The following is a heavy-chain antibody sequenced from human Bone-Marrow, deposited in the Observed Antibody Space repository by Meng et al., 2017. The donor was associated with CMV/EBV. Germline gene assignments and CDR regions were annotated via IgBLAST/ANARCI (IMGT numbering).Heavy chain of an antibody. D-gene: IGHD6-19*01. J-gene: IGHJ4*02. CDR1: GGSISSSSYY. V-gene: IGHV4-39*01. CDR3: AGLPAGYSSGYGSDY. Sequence: GSLRLSCTVSGGSISSSSYYWGWIRQPPGKGLKWIGSIYYSGSTYYNPSLKSRVTISVDTSKNQFSLKLSSVTAADTAVYYCAGLPAGYSSGYGSDYWGQGTLVTVSS. CDR2: IYYSGST.